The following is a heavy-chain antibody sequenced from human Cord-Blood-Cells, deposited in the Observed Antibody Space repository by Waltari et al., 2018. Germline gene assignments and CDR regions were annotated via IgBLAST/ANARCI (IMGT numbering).Heavy chain of an antibody. CDR3: ARGPGRFLEWLLGYYYMDV. D-gene: IGHD3-3*01. CDR2: INHSGST. V-gene: IGHV4-34*01. CDR1: GGSFSGSY. J-gene: IGHJ6*03. Sequence: QVQLQQWGAGLFKPSEPPSPTCAVDGGSFSGSYWSRMRQPPRKWLEWIGEINHSGSTNYNPSLKSRVTISVDTSKNQFSLKLSSVTAADTAVYYCARGPGRFLEWLLGYYYMDVWGKGTTVTVSS.